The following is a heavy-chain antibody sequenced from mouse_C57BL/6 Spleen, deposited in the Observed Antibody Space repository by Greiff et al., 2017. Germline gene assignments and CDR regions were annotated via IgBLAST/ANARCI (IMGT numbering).Heavy chain of an antibody. CDR1: GYAFSSYW. J-gene: IGHJ2*01. Sequence: VQLQQSGAELVKPGASVKLSCKASGYAFSSYWMNWVKQRPGKGLEWIGQIYPGDGDTNYKGKFKGKATLTADKSSSTAYMQLSSLTDEDSAVYVCARGEANWGYFDYWGQGTTLTVSS. CDR3: ARGEANWGYFDY. CDR2: IYPGDGDT. V-gene: IGHV1-80*01. D-gene: IGHD4-1*01.